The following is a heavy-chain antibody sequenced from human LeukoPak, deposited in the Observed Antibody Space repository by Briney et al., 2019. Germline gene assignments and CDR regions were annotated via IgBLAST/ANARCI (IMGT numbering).Heavy chain of an antibody. CDR3: ARGGTPGYSSGRIDY. D-gene: IGHD6-19*01. Sequence: GGSLRLSCAASGFTLSSYAMNWVRQAPGKGLEWVSAMSDSGGSTYYADSVKGRFTISRDNSKNTLYLQMNSLRVEDTAVYYCARGGTPGYSSGRIDYWGQGTLVTVSS. CDR2: MSDSGGST. V-gene: IGHV3-23*01. CDR1: GFTLSSYA. J-gene: IGHJ4*02.